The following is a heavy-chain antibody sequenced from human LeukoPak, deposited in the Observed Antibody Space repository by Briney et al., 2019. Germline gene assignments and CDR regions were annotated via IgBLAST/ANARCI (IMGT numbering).Heavy chain of an antibody. V-gene: IGHV3-48*03. J-gene: IGHJ4*02. D-gene: IGHD6-13*01. Sequence: TGGSLRPSCADAGLIFSNYEMNWVRQTAGKGLEWVSYISDHGKSRNYVDSVKGRFAISRDNAKNSLYLQMNSLRVEDTAVYFCARARIAAPLLDCWGQGSLVTVSS. CDR1: GLIFSNYE. CDR2: ISDHGKSR. CDR3: ARARIAAPLLDC.